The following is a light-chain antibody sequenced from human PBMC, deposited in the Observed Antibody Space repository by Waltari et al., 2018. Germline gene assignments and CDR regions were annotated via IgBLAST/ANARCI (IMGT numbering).Light chain of an antibody. CDR3: QQYNSYPCT. CDR2: KAS. Sequence: IQLTQSPPSLYASVGDRVSITCRASQIIVVWLARYQQKPGKAPRLLIYKASYLESGVPSRFSGSASGTAFTLTISSLQADDFATYYCQQYNSYPCTFGRGTKVEIK. CDR1: QIIVVW. V-gene: IGKV1-5*03. J-gene: IGKJ1*01.